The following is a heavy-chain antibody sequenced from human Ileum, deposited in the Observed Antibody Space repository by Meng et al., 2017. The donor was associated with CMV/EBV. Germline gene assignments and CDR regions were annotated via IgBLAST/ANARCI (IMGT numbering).Heavy chain of an antibody. CDR3: AHSSDYYDSSGELDY. D-gene: IGHD3-22*01. J-gene: IGHJ4*02. CDR2: IYWDDDK. Sequence: QITLKEFGPTLVKPPQTLTLTCTFPGFSLSASGVGVGWIRQPPGKALEWLALIYWDDDKRYSPSLKSRLTITKDTSNNQVVLIMTNMDPVDTATYYCAHSSDYYDSSGELDYWGQGTLVTVSS. V-gene: IGHV2-5*02. CDR1: GFSLSASGVG.